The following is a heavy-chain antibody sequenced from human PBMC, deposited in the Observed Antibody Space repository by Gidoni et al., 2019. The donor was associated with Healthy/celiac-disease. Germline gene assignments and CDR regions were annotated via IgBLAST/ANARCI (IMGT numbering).Heavy chain of an antibody. CDR3: AVYDSSGGRYFDY. Sequence: EVKLGQSGAEAKKPGESLKSSWKGSGYSFTSYWIGWVRQMPGKGLEWMGIIYPGDSATRYRPSFQGQVTISADKSISTAYLQWSSLKASDTAMYYCAVYDSSGGRYFDYWGQGTLVTVSS. D-gene: IGHD3-22*01. V-gene: IGHV5-51*01. CDR2: IYPGDSAT. J-gene: IGHJ4*02. CDR1: GYSFTSYW.